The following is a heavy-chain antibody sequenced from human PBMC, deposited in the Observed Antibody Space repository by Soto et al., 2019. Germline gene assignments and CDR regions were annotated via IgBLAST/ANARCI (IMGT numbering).Heavy chain of an antibody. CDR1: GFTFSSYA. Sequence: GGSLRLSCAASGFTFSSYAMSWVRQAPGKGLKWVSAISGSGGSTYYADSVKGRFTISRDNSKNTLYLQMNSLRAEDTAVYYCAKGPDSGWVHYYYYGMDVPGQGTTVTVSS. D-gene: IGHD6-19*01. J-gene: IGHJ6*02. CDR2: ISGSGGST. V-gene: IGHV3-23*01. CDR3: AKGPDSGWVHYYYYGMDV.